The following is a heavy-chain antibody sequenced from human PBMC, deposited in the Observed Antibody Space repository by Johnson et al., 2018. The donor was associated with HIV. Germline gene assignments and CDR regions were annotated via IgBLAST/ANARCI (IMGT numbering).Heavy chain of an antibody. Sequence: VQLVESGGGLVKPGGSLRLSCRASGFPFSNAWMNWVRQAPGKGLEWVGRLKSKVDGGTTDYAAPVNDRFTISRDDSKNTLYLQMSSLRTEDAAMYYCTTEGDAFDIWGQGTMVTVSS. CDR2: LKSKVDGGTT. J-gene: IGHJ3*02. V-gene: IGHV3-15*01. CDR1: GFPFSNAW. CDR3: TTEGDAFDI.